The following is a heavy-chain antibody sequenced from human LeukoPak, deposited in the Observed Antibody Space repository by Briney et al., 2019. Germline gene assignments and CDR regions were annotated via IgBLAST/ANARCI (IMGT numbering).Heavy chain of an antibody. CDR2: IDPNNGDT. J-gene: IGHJ3*02. V-gene: IGHV1-2*02. Sequence: ASVTVSCKASAYTFTGYYLHWVRQAPGQGPEWMGWIDPNNGDTEYAQKFQGRVTMTRVRSISTAYMELSRLTSDDTAVYYCARRSRNGLDAFDIWGQGTMVTVSS. D-gene: IGHD2-8*01. CDR3: ARRSRNGLDAFDI. CDR1: AYTFTGYY.